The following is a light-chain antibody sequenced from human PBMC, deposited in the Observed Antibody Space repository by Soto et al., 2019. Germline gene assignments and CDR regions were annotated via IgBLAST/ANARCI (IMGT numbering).Light chain of an antibody. CDR2: EVS. CDR1: SSDIGYYDY. V-gene: IGLV2-14*01. CDR3: SSYTTSSTWV. Sequence: QSALTQPASVSGSPGQSITISCTGTSSDIGYYDYVSWHQHHPGKAPKLMIYEVSNRPSGVSNRFSGSKSGNTASLTVSGLQAEDEADYYCSSYTTSSTWVFGGGTKLTVL. J-gene: IGLJ3*02.